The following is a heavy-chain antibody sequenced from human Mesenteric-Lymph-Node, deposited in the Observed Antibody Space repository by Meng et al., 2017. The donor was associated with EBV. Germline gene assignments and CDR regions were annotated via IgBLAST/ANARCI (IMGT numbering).Heavy chain of an antibody. CDR2: INHSGST. J-gene: IGHJ4*02. V-gene: IGHV4-34*01. Sequence: QVQPQHGGAGLLKPSEPLSLTCAGYGGSFSGYYWSWCRQPPGKGLEWIGEINHSGSTNYNPSLKSRVTISVDTSKNQFSLKLSSVTAADTAVYYCARRGKVGAGYWGQGTLVTVSS. CDR1: GGSFSGYY. CDR3: ARRGKVGAGY. D-gene: IGHD1-26*01.